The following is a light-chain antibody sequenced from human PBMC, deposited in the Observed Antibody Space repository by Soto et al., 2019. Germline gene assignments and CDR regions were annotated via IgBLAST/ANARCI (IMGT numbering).Light chain of an antibody. CDR1: QTISSW. CDR2: KAS. V-gene: IGKV1-5*03. Sequence: DIQMTQSPSILSGSVGDRVTITCRASQTISSWLAWYQQKPGKAPKLLIYKASTLKSGVLSRFSGSGSGTEFTLTISSLQPDDFATYYCQHYNSYSEAFGQGTKV. CDR3: QHYNSYSEA. J-gene: IGKJ1*01.